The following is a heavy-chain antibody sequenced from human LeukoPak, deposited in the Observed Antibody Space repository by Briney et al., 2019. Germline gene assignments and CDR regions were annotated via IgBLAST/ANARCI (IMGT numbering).Heavy chain of an antibody. CDR1: GFTFSSYW. J-gene: IGHJ4*02. D-gene: IGHD2-2*01. Sequence: PAGGSLRLSCAASGFTFSSYWMSWVRQAPGKGLEWVANIKQDGSEKYYVDSVKGRFTISRDNAKNSLYLQMDSLRAEDTAVYYCARDPPRAYQLLSDNDYWGQGTLVTVSS. CDR2: IKQDGSEK. V-gene: IGHV3-7*01. CDR3: ARDPPRAYQLLSDNDY.